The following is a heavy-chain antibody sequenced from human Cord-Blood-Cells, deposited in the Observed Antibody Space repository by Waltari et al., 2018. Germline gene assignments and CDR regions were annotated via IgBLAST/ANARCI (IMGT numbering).Heavy chain of an antibody. V-gene: IGHV4-38-2*01. D-gene: IGHD3-9*01. CDR3: ARRDDILTGYIFDY. CDR2: IYHSGST. Sequence: QVQLQESGPGLVKPSETLSLTCAVSGYSISSGYYWGWIRQPPGKGLEWIGSIYHSGSTYYNPSLKSRVTISVDTSKNQFSLKLSSVTAADTAVYYCARRDDILTGYIFDYWGQGTLVTVSS. J-gene: IGHJ4*02. CDR1: GYSISSGYY.